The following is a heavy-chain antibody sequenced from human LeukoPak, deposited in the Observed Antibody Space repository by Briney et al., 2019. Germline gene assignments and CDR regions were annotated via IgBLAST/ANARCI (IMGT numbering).Heavy chain of an antibody. Sequence: GGSLRLSCAASGFTVSSNYMTWVRQAPGKVLEWVSLISGSGNSTYQADSVKGRFTVYRDNSKNTLYLQMDILRAEGTALYYSAKGRTYAGINFDFWGQGTPVTVSS. D-gene: IGHD2-2*01. V-gene: IGHV3-53*01. CDR2: ISGSGNST. J-gene: IGHJ4*02. CDR1: GFTVSSNY. CDR3: AKGRTYAGINFDF.